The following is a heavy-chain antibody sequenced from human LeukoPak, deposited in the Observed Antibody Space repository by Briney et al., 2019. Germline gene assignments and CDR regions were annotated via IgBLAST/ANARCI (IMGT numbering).Heavy chain of an antibody. D-gene: IGHD3-9*01. J-gene: IGHJ4*02. Sequence: PSETLSLTCAVYGGSFSGYYWSWIRQPPGKGLEWIGEINHSGSTNYNPSLKSRVTISVDTSKNQFSLKLSSVTAADTAVYYCARGWYYDILTGYYTYYLDYWGQGTLVTVSS. CDR3: ARGWYYDILTGYYTYYLDY. V-gene: IGHV4-34*01. CDR1: GGSFSGYY. CDR2: INHSGST.